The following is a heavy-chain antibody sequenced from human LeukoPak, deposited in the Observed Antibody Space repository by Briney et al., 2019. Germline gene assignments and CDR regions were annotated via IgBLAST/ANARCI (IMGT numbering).Heavy chain of an antibody. V-gene: IGHV4-34*01. CDR3: ARDPAAAGTYFDY. CDR2: INHSGST. J-gene: IGHJ4*02. D-gene: IGHD6-13*01. Sequence: SETLSLTCAVYGGSFSGYYWSWIRQPPGKGLEWIGEINHSGSTNYNPSLKSRVTISVDTSKNQFSLKLSSVTAADTAVYYCARDPAAAGTYFDYWGQGTLATVSS. CDR1: GGSFSGYY.